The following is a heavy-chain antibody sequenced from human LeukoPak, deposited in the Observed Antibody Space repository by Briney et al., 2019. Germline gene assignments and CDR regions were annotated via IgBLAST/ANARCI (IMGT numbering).Heavy chain of an antibody. CDR1: GYTFTSYG. Sequence: GASVKVSCKASGYTFTSYGISWVRQAPGQGLEWMGWINTNTGNPMCAQGFTGRFVFSLDTSVSTAYLQISSLKAEDTAVYYCARGPGIVGAGGAFNIWGQGTMVTVSS. J-gene: IGHJ3*02. CDR3: ARGPGIVGAGGAFNI. D-gene: IGHD1-26*01. CDR2: INTNTGNP. V-gene: IGHV7-4-1*02.